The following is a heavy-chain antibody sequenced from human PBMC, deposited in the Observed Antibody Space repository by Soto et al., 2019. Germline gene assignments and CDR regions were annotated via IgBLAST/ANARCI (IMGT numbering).Heavy chain of an antibody. V-gene: IGHV3-48*02. CDR2: ISDSGSNT. CDR3: ARGGSSDWQVALDI. CDR1: GFKISSSS. J-gene: IGHJ3*02. D-gene: IGHD6-19*01. Sequence: PGGSLRLSCAAFGFKISSSSMNWVRQSPGRGLEWVAYISDSGSNTLYADSVKGRFTVSRDTAKNSLYLQMSGLRDEDRAVYYCARGGSSDWQVALDIWGQGTMVTVSS.